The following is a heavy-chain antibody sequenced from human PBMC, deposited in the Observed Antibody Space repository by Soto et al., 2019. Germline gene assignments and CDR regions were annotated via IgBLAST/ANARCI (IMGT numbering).Heavy chain of an antibody. J-gene: IGHJ4*02. D-gene: IGHD1-1*01. CDR1: GGDLTNSG. Sequence: QVHLVQSGAEMKKPGSSVKVSCKVSGGDLTNSGISWVRQAPGQGLEWMGGIFPLLAMVDYSQKFQGRVTITAEESTNTAYMDLGTLKSDPTAVYYCATEDGTGFKSWGQGTLVIVSS. CDR2: IFPLLAMV. V-gene: IGHV1-69*04. CDR3: ATEDGTGFKS.